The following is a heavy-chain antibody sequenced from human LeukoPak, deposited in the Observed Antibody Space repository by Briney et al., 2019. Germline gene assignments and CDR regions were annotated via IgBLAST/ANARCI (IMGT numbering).Heavy chain of an antibody. CDR2: IYYSGST. D-gene: IGHD3-3*01. V-gene: IGHV4-39*01. CDR3: ASHFMRWSGYPENWFDP. J-gene: IGHJ5*02. Sequence: SETLSLTCTVSGGSISSSSYYWGWIRQPPGKGLEWIGSIYYSGSTYYNPSLKSRVTISVDTSKNQFSLKLSSVTAADTAVYYCASHFMRWSGYPENWFDPWGQGTLVTVSS. CDR1: GGSISSSSYY.